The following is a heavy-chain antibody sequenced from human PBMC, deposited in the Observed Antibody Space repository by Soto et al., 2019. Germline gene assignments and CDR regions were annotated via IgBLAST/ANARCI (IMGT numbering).Heavy chain of an antibody. Sequence: QVQLQESGPGLVKPSETLSLTCTVSGGSINNHYWSWIRQPPGQGLEWIGYIYYSGSTNYNPSLKSRVTMSVDTSKSQCSLKLTSLTAADTAIYYCARANWFFDYWGQGTLVTVSS. CDR1: GGSINNHY. CDR3: ARANWFFDY. CDR2: IYYSGST. V-gene: IGHV4-59*11. D-gene: IGHD7-27*01. J-gene: IGHJ4*02.